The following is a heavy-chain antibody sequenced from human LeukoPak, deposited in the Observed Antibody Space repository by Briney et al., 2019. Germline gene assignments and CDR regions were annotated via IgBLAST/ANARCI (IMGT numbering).Heavy chain of an antibody. V-gene: IGHV3-74*01. CDR3: ARDYYYDSSGYQQHY. CDR1: GFTFSSYW. Sequence: GGSLRLSCAASGFTFSSYWMHWVRQAPGKGLVWVSRINSDGSSTSYADSVKGRFTISRDNAKNTLYLQMNSLRAEDTAVYYCARDYYYDSSGYQQHYWGQGTLVTVSS. CDR2: INSDGSST. J-gene: IGHJ4*02. D-gene: IGHD3-22*01.